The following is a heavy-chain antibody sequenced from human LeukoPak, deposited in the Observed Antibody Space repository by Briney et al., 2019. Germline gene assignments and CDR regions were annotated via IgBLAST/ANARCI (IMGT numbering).Heavy chain of an antibody. V-gene: IGHV1-69*04. D-gene: IGHD3-22*01. J-gene: IGHJ4*02. CDR2: IIPILGIA. CDR3: ARDLYYYDSSGYYHVN. Sequence: SVKVSCKASGGTFSSYAISWVRQAPGQGLEWMGRIIPILGIADYAQKFQGRVTITADKSTSTAYMELSSLRSEDTAVYYCARDLYYYDSSGYYHVNWGQGTLVTVSS. CDR1: GGTFSSYA.